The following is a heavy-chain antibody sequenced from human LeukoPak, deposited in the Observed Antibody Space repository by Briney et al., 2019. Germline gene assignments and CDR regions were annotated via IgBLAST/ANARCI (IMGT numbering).Heavy chain of an antibody. V-gene: IGHV4-39*07. D-gene: IGHD2-2*01. Sequence: SETLSLTCTVSGGSISSSSYYWGWIRQPPGKGLEWIGSIYYSGSTYYNPSLKSRVTISVDTSKNQFSLKLSSVTAADTAVYYCARGAKYQLLREYYFDYWGQGTLVTVPS. CDR1: GGSISSSSYY. CDR3: ARGAKYQLLREYYFDY. CDR2: IYYSGST. J-gene: IGHJ4*02.